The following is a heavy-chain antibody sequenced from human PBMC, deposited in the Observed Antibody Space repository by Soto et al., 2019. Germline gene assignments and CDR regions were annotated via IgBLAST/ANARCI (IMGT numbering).Heavy chain of an antibody. Sequence: QVQLVQSGAEVKKPGSSVKVSCKASGGTFSSYAISWVRQAPGQGLEWMGGIIPIFGTANYAQKFQGRVTITAEESTSTAYLELSSLRSEDTAVYYCARATELGYCSGGSCYETYYYYGMDVWGQGTTVTVSS. CDR2: IIPIFGTA. CDR1: GGTFSSYA. D-gene: IGHD2-15*01. J-gene: IGHJ6*02. V-gene: IGHV1-69*12. CDR3: ARATELGYCSGGSCYETYYYYGMDV.